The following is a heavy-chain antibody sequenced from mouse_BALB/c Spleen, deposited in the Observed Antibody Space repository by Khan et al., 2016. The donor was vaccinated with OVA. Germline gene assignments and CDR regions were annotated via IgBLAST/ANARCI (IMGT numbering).Heavy chain of an antibody. CDR3: TRLAYYYNSEGFAY. V-gene: IGHV5-6*01. D-gene: IGHD1-1*01. CDR2: ISSGGSYT. Sequence: EVQLLESGGDLVKPGGSPKLSCAASGFTFSTYGMSWVRQTPDKRLEWVAGISSGGSYTYYPDSVKGRFTISRDNAKNTLHLQMSSLKSEDTAMYYCTRLAYYYNSEGFAYWGQGTLVTVSA. J-gene: IGHJ3*01. CDR1: GFTFSTYG.